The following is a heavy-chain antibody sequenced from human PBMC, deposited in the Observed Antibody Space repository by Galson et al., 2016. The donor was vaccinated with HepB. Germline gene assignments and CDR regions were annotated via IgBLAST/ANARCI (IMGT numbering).Heavy chain of an antibody. D-gene: IGHD6-19*01. Sequence: SETLSLTCTVSGGSIRNYYWSWIRQPPGKGLEWIGDMYYSGSTNYNPSLKSRVTISVDTSKNQFSLEVSSVTAADTAVYFCARSRGQWLSWNYFDYWGQGTLVTVSS. CDR3: ARSRGQWLSWNYFDY. CDR1: GGSIRNYY. J-gene: IGHJ4*02. V-gene: IGHV4-59*08. CDR2: MYYSGST.